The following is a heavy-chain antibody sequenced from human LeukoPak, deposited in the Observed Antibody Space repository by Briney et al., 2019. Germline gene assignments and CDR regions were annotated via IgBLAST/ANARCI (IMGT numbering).Heavy chain of an antibody. V-gene: IGHV3-23*01. D-gene: IGHD4-17*01. Sequence: GGSLRLSCTASGFPFSSYAMSWVRQAPGKGLEWVSTISNSDDSTYYADSVRGRFTISRDNSENTLFLRMNSLRAEDTAVYYCARDLYPVTTVTTGGYWGQGTLVTVSS. CDR1: GFPFSSYA. CDR3: ARDLYPVTTVTTGGY. J-gene: IGHJ4*02. CDR2: ISNSDDST.